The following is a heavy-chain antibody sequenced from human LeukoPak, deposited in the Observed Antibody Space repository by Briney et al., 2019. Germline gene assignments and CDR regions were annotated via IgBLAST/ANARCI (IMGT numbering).Heavy chain of an antibody. V-gene: IGHV6-1*01. CDR2: TYYRSKWYN. J-gene: IGHJ4*02. CDR3: TRDHTGTWRFDF. Sequence: SQTLSLTCAISGDRVSSNSAAWNWIRLSPSRGLEWLGRTYYRSKWYNDYAVSVKSRMTINPDTSKNQFSLQFNSVTPEDTAMYYCTRDHTGTWRFDFWGQGALVTVSS. CDR1: GDRVSSNSAA.